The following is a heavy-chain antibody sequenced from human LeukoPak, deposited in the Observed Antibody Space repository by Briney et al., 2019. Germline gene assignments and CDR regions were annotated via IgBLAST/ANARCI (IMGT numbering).Heavy chain of an antibody. Sequence: SETLSLTCTVSGGSISSSSYYWGWIRQPPGKGLEWIGSIYYSGSTYYNPSLKSRVTISVDTSKNQFSLKLSSVTAADTAVYYCARARVRGSSWYDYYYYMDVWGKGTTVTISS. V-gene: IGHV4-39*01. J-gene: IGHJ6*03. CDR1: GGSISSSSYY. CDR2: IYYSGST. D-gene: IGHD6-13*01. CDR3: ARARVRGSSWYDYYYYMDV.